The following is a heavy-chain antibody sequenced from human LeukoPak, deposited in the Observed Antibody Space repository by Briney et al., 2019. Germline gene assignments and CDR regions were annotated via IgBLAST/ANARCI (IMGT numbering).Heavy chain of an antibody. J-gene: IGHJ4*02. CDR1: GYTFTSYG. CDR2: ISTYNGNT. CDR3: ARVMRRDGYNRPLDY. D-gene: IGHD5-24*01. V-gene: IGHV1-18*01. Sequence: ASVKVSCKASGYTFTSYGISLVRQAPGQGLEWMGWISTYNGNTNYAQNLQGRVTMTTDTSTSTAYMELRSLRSDDTAVYYCARVMRRDGYNRPLDYWGQGTLVTVSS.